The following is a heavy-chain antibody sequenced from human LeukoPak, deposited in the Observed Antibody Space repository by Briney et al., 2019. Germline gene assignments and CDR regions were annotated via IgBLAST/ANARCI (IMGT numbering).Heavy chain of an antibody. CDR3: ARDSLYYDYVWGSYRPTDAFDI. CDR2: IYHSGST. Sequence: SETLSLTCAVSGGSISSGGYSWSWIRQPPGKGLEWIGYIYHSGSTYYNPSLKSRVTISVDRSKNQFSLKLSSVTAADTAVYYCARDSLYYDYVWGSYRPTDAFDIWGQGTMVTVSS. D-gene: IGHD3-16*02. J-gene: IGHJ3*02. V-gene: IGHV4-30-2*01. CDR1: GGSISSGGYS.